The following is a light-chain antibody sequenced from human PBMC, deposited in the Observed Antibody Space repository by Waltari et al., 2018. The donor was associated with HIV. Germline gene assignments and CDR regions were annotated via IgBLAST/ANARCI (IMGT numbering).Light chain of an antibody. CDR1: SSNIGNNY. CDR3: GTCDSSLNAWV. V-gene: IGLV1-51*01. Sequence: QSVLTQPPSVSAAPGQKVTISCSGSSSNIGNNYVSWYQQLPGTAPKLLIYDNHKRPSGIPDRFSGSKSGTSATLGITGLQTGDEADYYCGTCDSSLNAWVFGGGTKLTVL. J-gene: IGLJ3*02. CDR2: DNH.